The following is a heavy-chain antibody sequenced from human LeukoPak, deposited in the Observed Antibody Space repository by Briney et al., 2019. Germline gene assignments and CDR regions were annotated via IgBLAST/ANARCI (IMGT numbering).Heavy chain of an antibody. D-gene: IGHD5-18*01. Sequence: SETLSLTCTVSGGSISSSRYYWDWNRQPPGKGLEWIGNIYYSGSTYYSPSLKSRVTISVDTSKNQFSLKLSSVTAADTAVYYCARHVQDTTLVPDAFDIWGQGTMVTVSS. CDR1: GGSISSSRYY. V-gene: IGHV4-39*01. CDR2: IYYSGST. CDR3: ARHVQDTTLVPDAFDI. J-gene: IGHJ3*02.